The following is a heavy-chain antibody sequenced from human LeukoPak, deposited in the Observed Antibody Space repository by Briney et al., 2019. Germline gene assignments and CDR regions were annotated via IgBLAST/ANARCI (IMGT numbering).Heavy chain of an antibody. D-gene: IGHD5-18*01. J-gene: IGHJ4*02. CDR2: IYTSGST. CDR1: GGSISSYY. V-gene: IGHV4-4*09. CDR3: ARTTAMGGHYYFDY. Sequence: SETLSLTCTVSGGSISSYYWSWIRQPPGKGLEWIGYIYTSGSTNYNPSLKSRVTISVDTSKNQFSLKLSSATAADTAVYYCARTTAMGGHYYFDYWGQGTLVTVSS.